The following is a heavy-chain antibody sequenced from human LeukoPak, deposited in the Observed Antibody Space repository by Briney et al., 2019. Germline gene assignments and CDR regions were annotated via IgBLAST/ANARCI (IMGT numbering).Heavy chain of an antibody. CDR3: ARVASGYSYGYFDY. J-gene: IGHJ4*02. V-gene: IGHV3-21*01. D-gene: IGHD5-18*01. CDR2: ISSSSSYI. CDR1: GFTFSSYS. Sequence: GGSLRPSCAASGFTFSSYSMNWVRQAPGKGLEWVSSISSSSSYIYYADSVKGRFTISRDNAKNSLYLQMNSLRAEDTAVYYCARVASGYSYGYFDYWGQGTLVTVSS.